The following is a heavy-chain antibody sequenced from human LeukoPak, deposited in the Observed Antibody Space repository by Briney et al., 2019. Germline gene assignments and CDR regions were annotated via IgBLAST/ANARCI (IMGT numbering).Heavy chain of an antibody. Sequence: GGSLRLSCAASGFTFSSHAMHWVRQAPGKGLEWVAVISYDGSNKYYADSVKGRFTISRDNSKNTLYLQMNSLRAEDTAVYYCASLPNSSGQDYWGQGTLVTVSS. D-gene: IGHD6-19*01. CDR1: GFTFSSHA. J-gene: IGHJ4*02. V-gene: IGHV3-30*04. CDR2: ISYDGSNK. CDR3: ASLPNSSGQDY.